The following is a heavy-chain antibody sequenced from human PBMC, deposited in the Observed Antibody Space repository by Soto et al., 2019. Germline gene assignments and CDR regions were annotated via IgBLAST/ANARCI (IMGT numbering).Heavy chain of an antibody. CDR3: TRDDGYGISGYIVDY. J-gene: IGHJ4*02. V-gene: IGHV3-49*02. CDR2: IRSKASDGTT. D-gene: IGHD3-22*01. Sequence: TWVRKSPGKGLEWVSFIRSKASDGTTEYAASVKGRFTISRDDSKSIAYLQMNSLKTEDTAVYYCTRDDGYGISGYIVDYWGQGTLVTVSS.